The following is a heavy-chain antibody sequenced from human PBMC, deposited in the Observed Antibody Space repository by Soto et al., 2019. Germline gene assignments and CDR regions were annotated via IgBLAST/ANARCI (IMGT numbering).Heavy chain of an antibody. V-gene: IGHV3-30-3*01. Sequence: QVQLVESGGGVVQPGRSLRLSCAASGFTFSRHTMHWVRQAPGKGLEWVAAISDDGSNTYYADSVKGRFTISRDNSKNXLXLXXNRRSSEAKAVHHCARKGYYVSGSGCNTHPCDFADGGQGTLVTVSS. CDR2: ISDDGSNT. D-gene: IGHD3-3*01. CDR3: ARKGYYVSGSGCNTHPCDFAD. J-gene: IGHJ4*02. CDR1: GFTFSRHT.